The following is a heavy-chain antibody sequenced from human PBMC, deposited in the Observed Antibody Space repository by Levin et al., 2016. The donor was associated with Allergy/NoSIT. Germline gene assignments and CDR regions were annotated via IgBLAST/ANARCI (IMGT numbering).Heavy chain of an antibody. D-gene: IGHD1-1*01. Sequence: SVKVSCKASGFTFTSSAVQWVRQARGQRLEWIGWIVVGSGNTNYAQKFQERVTITRDMSTSTAYMELSSLRSEDTAVYYCAAPSRYKAPFDYWGQGTLVTVSS. J-gene: IGHJ4*02. V-gene: IGHV1-58*01. CDR3: AAPSRYKAPFDY. CDR2: IVVGSGNT. CDR1: GFTFTSSA.